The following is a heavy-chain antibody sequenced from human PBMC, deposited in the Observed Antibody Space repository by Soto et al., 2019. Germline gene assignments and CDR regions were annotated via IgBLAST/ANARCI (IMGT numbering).Heavy chain of an antibody. CDR2: VTPRNGDT. Sequence: QVQLVQSGAEMKKPGASVKVSCKASGYTFTSYDINWVRQAAGQGPEWMGSVTPRNGDTAFAQKYQGRVTVTSNSSISTVYMELSNLRSDDTAVYYCARGGSYWARRHYFDSWGQGTLVTVSS. CDR1: GYTFTSYD. D-gene: IGHD2-8*02. V-gene: IGHV1-8*02. CDR3: ARGGSYWARRHYFDS. J-gene: IGHJ4*02.